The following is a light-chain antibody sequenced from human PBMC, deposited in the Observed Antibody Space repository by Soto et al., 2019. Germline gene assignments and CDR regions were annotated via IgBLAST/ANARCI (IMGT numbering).Light chain of an antibody. J-gene: IGLJ1*01. CDR2: EVS. CDR1: SSDVGGYNY. Sequence: QSVLTQPPSASVSPGQSVTISCTGTSSDVGGYNYVSWYQQHPGKAPKLMIYEVSKRPSGVPDRFSGSKSGNTASLTVSGLQPEDEADYYCSSYAGSNKSVFGTGTKVTV. CDR3: SSYAGSNKSV. V-gene: IGLV2-8*01.